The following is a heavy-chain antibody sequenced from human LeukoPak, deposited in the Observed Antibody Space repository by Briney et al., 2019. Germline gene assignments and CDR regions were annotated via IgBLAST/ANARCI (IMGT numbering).Heavy chain of an antibody. CDR1: GFNFTSSS. CDR2: ISYDIYSK. CDR3: ARDAWSVRSYFDY. J-gene: IGHJ4*02. Sequence: GGSLRLSCAASGFNFTSSSMHWVRQAPGKGLEWVTVISYDIYSKYYADSVRGRFTISRDNSENTLYLQMNSLRGEDTAVYYCARDAWSVRSYFDYWGQGTLVTVSS. D-gene: IGHD2-8*01. V-gene: IGHV3-30*04.